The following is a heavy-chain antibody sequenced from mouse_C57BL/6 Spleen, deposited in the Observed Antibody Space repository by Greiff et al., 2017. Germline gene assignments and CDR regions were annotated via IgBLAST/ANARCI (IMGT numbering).Heavy chain of an antibody. J-gene: IGHJ1*03. D-gene: IGHD1-1*01. Sequence: QVQLKQSGPGLVAPSQSLSITCTVSGFSLTSYGVDWVRQPPGKGLEWLGVIWGGGSTNYNSALMSRLSISKDNSKSQVFLKMNSLQTDDTAMYYCAKHAPYYYGSSYDWYFDVWGTGTTVTVSS. V-gene: IGHV2-9*01. CDR1: GFSLTSYG. CDR2: IWGGGST. CDR3: AKHAPYYYGSSYDWYFDV.